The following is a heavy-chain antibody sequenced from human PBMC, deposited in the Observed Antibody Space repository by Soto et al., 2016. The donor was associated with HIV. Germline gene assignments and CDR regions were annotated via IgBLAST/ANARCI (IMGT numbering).Heavy chain of an antibody. CDR1: KFTVSSNY. Sequence: EVQLVESGGGLVQPGGSLRLSCAAAKFTVSSNYMTWVRQAPEKGLEWVSLIYSGGRTYYADSVRGRFTISRDSSKNTLYLQMNSLRAEDTAVYYCATDAGYSSGWGFDYWGQGTLVSVSS. D-gene: IGHD6-19*01. CDR2: IYSGGRT. V-gene: IGHV3-66*01. CDR3: ATDAGYSSGWGFDY. J-gene: IGHJ4*02.